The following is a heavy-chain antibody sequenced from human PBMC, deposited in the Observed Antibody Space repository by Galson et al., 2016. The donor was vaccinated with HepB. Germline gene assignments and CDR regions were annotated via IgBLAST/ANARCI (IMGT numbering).Heavy chain of an antibody. V-gene: IGHV1-18*01. CDR2: ISTYNGNR. Sequence: SVKVSCKASGYHFLNYGISWVRQAPGQGLEWMGWISTYNGNRRSAQKVQDRVTMTTDTSTGTAYMELRSLTSEDTAVYYCATSNVSLGDYNAFDFWGQGTLVTVSS. J-gene: IGHJ4*02. D-gene: IGHD3-10*01. CDR1: GYHFLNYG. CDR3: ATSNVSLGDYNAFDF.